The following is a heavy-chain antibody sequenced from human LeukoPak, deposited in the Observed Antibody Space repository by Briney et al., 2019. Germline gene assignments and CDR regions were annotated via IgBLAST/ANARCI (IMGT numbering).Heavy chain of an antibody. V-gene: IGHV3-23*01. CDR3: AKEYYYDSSGYPLGFFDY. CDR1: GFTFSSYA. Sequence: EGSLRLSCAASGFTFSSYAMSWVRQAPGKGLEWVSAISGSGGSTYYADSVKGRFTISRDNSKNTLYLQMNSLRAEDTAVYYCAKEYYYDSSGYPLGFFDYWGQGTLVTVSS. J-gene: IGHJ4*02. D-gene: IGHD3-22*01. CDR2: ISGSGGST.